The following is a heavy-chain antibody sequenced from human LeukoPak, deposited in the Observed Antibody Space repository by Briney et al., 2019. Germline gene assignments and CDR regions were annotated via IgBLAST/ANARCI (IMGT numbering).Heavy chain of an antibody. V-gene: IGHV4-34*01. CDR3: ARGPMVTIFGVVKPRFDY. CDR2: INHSGST. Sequence: SETLSLTCAVYGGSFSGYYWSWIRQPPGKGLEWIGEINHSGSTSYNPSLKSRVTISVDTSKNQFSLKLSSVTAADTAVYYCARGPMVTIFGVVKPRFDYWGQGTLVTVSS. J-gene: IGHJ4*02. D-gene: IGHD3-3*01. CDR1: GGSFSGYY.